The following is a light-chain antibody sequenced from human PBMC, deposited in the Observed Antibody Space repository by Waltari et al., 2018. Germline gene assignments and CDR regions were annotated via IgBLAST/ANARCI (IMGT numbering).Light chain of an antibody. J-gene: IGKJ2*01. CDR2: KAS. Sequence: DIQMTQSPSTLSASVGDRVTITCRASQSVSSWLAWYQQKSGKAPKLLIYKASSLESGVPSRFSGSGSGTEFTLTISSLQPEDFATYYCQQYDSYPYTFGQGTKLEIK. CDR1: QSVSSW. V-gene: IGKV1-5*03. CDR3: QQYDSYPYT.